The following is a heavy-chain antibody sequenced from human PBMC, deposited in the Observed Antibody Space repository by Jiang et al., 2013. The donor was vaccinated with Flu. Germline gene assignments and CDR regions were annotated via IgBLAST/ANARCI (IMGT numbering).Heavy chain of an antibody. V-gene: IGHV3-74*01. CDR1: GFTFSSYW. CDR3: ARGGGNTASYYGMDV. D-gene: IGHD5-18*01. Sequence: QLVESGGGLVQPGGSLRLSCAASGFTFSSYWMHWVRQAPGKGLVWVSRINSDGSSTSYADSVKGRFTISRDNAKNTLYLQMNSLRAEDTAVYYCARGGGNTASYYGMDVWGQGTTVTVSS. J-gene: IGHJ6*02. CDR2: INSDGSST.